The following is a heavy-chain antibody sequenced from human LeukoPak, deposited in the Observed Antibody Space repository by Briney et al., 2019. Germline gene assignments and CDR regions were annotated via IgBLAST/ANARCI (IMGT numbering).Heavy chain of an antibody. J-gene: IGHJ4*02. V-gene: IGHV3-23*01. CDR1: GFTFSSYI. Sequence: GGSLILSCAASGFTFSSYIMNWVRQAPGKGLEWVSGISGSGDSTYYADSVKGRFTISRDNSKNTLYLQMNSLRAEDTAVYYCAKVGIVATISYFDYWGQGTLVTVSS. CDR3: AKVGIVATISYFDY. CDR2: ISGSGDST. D-gene: IGHD5-12*01.